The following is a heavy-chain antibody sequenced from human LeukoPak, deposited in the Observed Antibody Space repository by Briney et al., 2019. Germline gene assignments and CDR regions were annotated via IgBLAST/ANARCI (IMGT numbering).Heavy chain of an antibody. V-gene: IGHV4-39*07. CDR3: AREIEMATVPAIYYYYYYYMDV. J-gene: IGHJ6*03. D-gene: IGHD5-24*01. CDR1: GGSISSSSYY. CDR2: IYYSGST. Sequence: SETLSLTCTVSGGSISSSSYYWGWIRQPPGKGLEWIGSIYYSGSTHYNPSLKSRVTISVDTSKNQFSLKLSSVTAADTAVYYCAREIEMATVPAIYYYYYYYMDVWGKGTTVTVSS.